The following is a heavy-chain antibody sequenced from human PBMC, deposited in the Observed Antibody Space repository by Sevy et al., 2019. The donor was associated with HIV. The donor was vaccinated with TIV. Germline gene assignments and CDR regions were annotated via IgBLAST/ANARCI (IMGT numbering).Heavy chain of an antibody. V-gene: IGHV3-30-3*01. CDR1: GFTFTLYA. D-gene: IGHD2-21*02. J-gene: IGHJ4*02. Sequence: GGSLRLSCAASGFTFTLYAIHWVRQAPGKGLEWVALISYSGTNKYYGDSVKGRFTISRDDSKNTAYLQMNNLRTDDTAVYYCARVAVEDCTDDCYHRFDYWGQGTQVTVSS. CDR3: ARVAVEDCTDDCYHRFDY. CDR2: ISYSGTNK.